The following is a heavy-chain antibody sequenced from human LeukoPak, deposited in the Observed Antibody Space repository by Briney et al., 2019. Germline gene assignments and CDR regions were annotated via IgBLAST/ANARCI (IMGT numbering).Heavy chain of an antibody. J-gene: IGHJ4*02. CDR3: ARDGLVSAHAY. D-gene: IGHD3/OR15-3a*01. Sequence: GGSLRLSCAASGFTFSSYWMHWVRQAPGKGLVWLSRINGDGSSTSYADSVKGRFTISRDNAKNTLYLQMNSLRAEDTAVYYCARDGLVSAHAYWGQGTLVTVSS. CDR2: INGDGSST. CDR1: GFTFSSYW. V-gene: IGHV3-74*01.